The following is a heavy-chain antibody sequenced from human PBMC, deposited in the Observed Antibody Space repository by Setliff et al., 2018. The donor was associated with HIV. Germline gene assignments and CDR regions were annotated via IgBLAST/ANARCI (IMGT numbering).Heavy chain of an antibody. V-gene: IGHV1-2*02. D-gene: IGHD3-16*01. CDR3: VKADVLLCDV. Sequence: ASVKVSCKTSGYSFTGHFLHWVRQAPGHGLEWMGWIDPNSTDTHYALKFQGRVTFTPDTSVSTSYMELERLSADDTAIYYCVKADVLLCDVWGQGTLVTVSS. J-gene: IGHJ4*02. CDR1: GYSFTGHF. CDR2: IDPNSTDT.